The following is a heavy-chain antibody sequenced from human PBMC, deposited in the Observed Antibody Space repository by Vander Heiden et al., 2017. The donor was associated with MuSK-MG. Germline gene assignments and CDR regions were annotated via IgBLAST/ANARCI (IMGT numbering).Heavy chain of an antibody. CDR2: IYYSGST. V-gene: IGHV4-31*03. Sequence: QVQMQESGPGLVKPSQTLCLTCTVSGGSIRSGGYYWGWIRQPPGKGLEWMGYIYYSGSTYYNPSLKSRVTISVDTSKNQFSLKLITVTAADTAVYYCARCRWAPRGFDYWGQGTLVTVSS. D-gene: IGHD3-16*01. CDR1: GGSIRSGGYY. CDR3: ARCRWAPRGFDY. J-gene: IGHJ4*02.